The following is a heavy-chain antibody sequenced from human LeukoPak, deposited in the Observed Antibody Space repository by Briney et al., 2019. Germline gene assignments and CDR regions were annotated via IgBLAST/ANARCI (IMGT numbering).Heavy chain of an antibody. Sequence: SVKVSCKASGGTFSSYAISWVRQAPGQGLEWMGGIIPIFGTANYAQKFQGRVTITADESTSTAYMELSSLRSEDTAVYYCARVASFYGSGSYGDCWGQGTLVTVSS. CDR2: IIPIFGTA. CDR1: GGTFSSYA. V-gene: IGHV1-69*13. CDR3: ARVASFYGSGSYGDC. D-gene: IGHD3-10*01. J-gene: IGHJ4*02.